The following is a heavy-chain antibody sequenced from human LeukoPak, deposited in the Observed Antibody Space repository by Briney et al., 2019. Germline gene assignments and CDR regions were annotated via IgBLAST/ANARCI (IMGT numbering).Heavy chain of an antibody. Sequence: SETLSLTCAVYGGSFSGYYWSWIRQPPGKGLEWIGEINHSGSTNYNPSLKSRVTISVDTSKNQFSRKLSSVTAADTAVYYCARLGDGYNYSPFDYWGQGTLVTVSS. CDR1: GGSFSGYY. V-gene: IGHV4-34*01. J-gene: IGHJ4*02. D-gene: IGHD5-24*01. CDR2: INHSGST. CDR3: ARLGDGYNYSPFDY.